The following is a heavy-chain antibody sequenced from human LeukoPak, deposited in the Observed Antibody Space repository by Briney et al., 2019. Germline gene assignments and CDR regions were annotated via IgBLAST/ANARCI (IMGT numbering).Heavy chain of an antibody. CDR3: AKEGSSYYPDY. D-gene: IGHD3-10*01. Sequence: PGGSLRLSCAASGFTFSDYGMHWVRQAPGKGLEWVVFIRYDGSETHYADSVKGRFTISRDNSRNTLYLQMNSLRTEDTAVYYCAKEGSSYYPDYWGQGTLVTASS. V-gene: IGHV3-30*02. CDR1: GFTFSDYG. CDR2: IRYDGSET. J-gene: IGHJ4*02.